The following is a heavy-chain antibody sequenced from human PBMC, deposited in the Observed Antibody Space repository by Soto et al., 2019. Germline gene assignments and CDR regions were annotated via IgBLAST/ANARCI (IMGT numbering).Heavy chain of an antibody. Sequence: AGGSLRLSCAASGFTFSSYAMSWVRQAPGKGLEWVSAISGSGGSTYYADSVKGRFTISRDNSKNTLFLEMSSLTADDTAVYYCAREAPMDVWGQGTTVTVSS. CDR3: AREAPMDV. J-gene: IGHJ6*02. V-gene: IGHV3-23*01. CDR2: ISGSGGST. CDR1: GFTFSSYA.